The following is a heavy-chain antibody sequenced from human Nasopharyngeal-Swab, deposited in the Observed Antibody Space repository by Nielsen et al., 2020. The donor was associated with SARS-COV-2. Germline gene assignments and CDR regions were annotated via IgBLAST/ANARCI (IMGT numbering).Heavy chain of an antibody. D-gene: IGHD6-19*01. CDR1: GFSFSSYA. CDR3: ARDLYRQQWPLYNYYGMDV. J-gene: IGHJ6*02. Sequence: GESLKISCAASGFSFSSYAMHWVRQAPGKGQEWVAVISYDGSNEHYADSVKGRFTISRDNPKNTLYLQMNSLRAEDTAVYYCARDLYRQQWPLYNYYGMDVWGQGTTVTVSS. V-gene: IGHV3-30*14. CDR2: ISYDGSNE.